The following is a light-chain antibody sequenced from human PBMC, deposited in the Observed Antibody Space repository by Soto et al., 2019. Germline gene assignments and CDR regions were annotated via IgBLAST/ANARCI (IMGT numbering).Light chain of an antibody. Sequence: AIQLTQSPSSLSASAGDRVTITCRASQGISSALAWYQQKPGKAPKLLIYDASSLESGVPSRFSGSGSGTDFTLTVSSLQPEDFATYYCQQFNSYLTFGGGTKVEIK. J-gene: IGKJ4*01. V-gene: IGKV1-13*02. CDR2: DAS. CDR1: QGISSA. CDR3: QQFNSYLT.